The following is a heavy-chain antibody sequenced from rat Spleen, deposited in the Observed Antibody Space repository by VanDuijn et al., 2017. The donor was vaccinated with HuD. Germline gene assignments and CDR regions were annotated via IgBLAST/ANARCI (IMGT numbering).Heavy chain of an antibody. Sequence: QVQLKESGPGLVQPSQTLSLTCTVSGFSLSNYGVIWVRQPPGKGLEWMGGIWNDGSTNYNSALKNRLNISRDTSKSQVFLKMNSLQTEDSAMYFCARGSAFFDHWGQGVMVTVSS. CDR2: IWNDGST. V-gene: IGHV2-13*01. J-gene: IGHJ2*01. CDR3: ARGSAFFDH. D-gene: IGHD3-3*01. CDR1: GFSLSNYG.